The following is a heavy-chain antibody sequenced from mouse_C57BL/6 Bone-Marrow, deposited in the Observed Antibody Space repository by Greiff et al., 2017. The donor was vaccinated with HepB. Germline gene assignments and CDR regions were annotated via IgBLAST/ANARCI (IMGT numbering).Heavy chain of an antibody. Sequence: EVHLVESEGGLVQPGSSMKLSCTASGFTFSDYYMAWVRQVPEKGLEWVANINYDGSSTYYLDSLKSRFIISRDNAKNILYLQMSSLKSEDTATYYCARSYSNYYAMDYWGQGTSVTVSS. J-gene: IGHJ4*01. CDR2: INYDGSST. V-gene: IGHV5-16*01. CDR1: GFTFSDYY. CDR3: ARSYSNYYAMDY. D-gene: IGHD2-5*01.